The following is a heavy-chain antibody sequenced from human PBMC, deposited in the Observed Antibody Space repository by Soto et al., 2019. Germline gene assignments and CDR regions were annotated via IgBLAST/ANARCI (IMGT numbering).Heavy chain of an antibody. CDR2: ISAYNGNT. Sequence: QVQLVQSGAEVKKPGASVKVSCKASGYTFASYAISWMRQAPGQGLEWMGWISAYNGNTNYAQKHQGRVTMTTDTSTSTAYTELRSLRSDDTAVYYCARDPPPPDYWGQGTLVTGSS. J-gene: IGHJ4*02. V-gene: IGHV1-18*01. CDR3: ARDPPPPDY. CDR1: GYTFASYA.